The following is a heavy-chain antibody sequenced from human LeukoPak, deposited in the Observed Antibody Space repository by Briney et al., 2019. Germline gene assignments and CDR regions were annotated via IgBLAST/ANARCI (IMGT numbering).Heavy chain of an antibody. V-gene: IGHV3-23*01. Sequence: PGGSLRLSCAASGFTFSSYAMSWVRQAPGKGLEWVSAISGSGGSTYYADSVKGRFTISRDNSKNTLYLQMNSLRAEDTAVYYCAKDSTRGGSGSCYMGYFQHWGQGTLVTVSS. CDR3: AKDSTRGGSGSCYMGYFQH. CDR1: GFTFSSYA. D-gene: IGHD3-10*01. J-gene: IGHJ1*01. CDR2: ISGSGGST.